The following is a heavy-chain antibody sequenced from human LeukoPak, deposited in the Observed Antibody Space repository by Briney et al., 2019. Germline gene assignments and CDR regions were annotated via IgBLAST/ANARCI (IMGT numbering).Heavy chain of an antibody. D-gene: IGHD3-22*01. CDR1: GYTFTGYY. CDR2: INPNSRAT. V-gene: IGHV1-2*02. J-gene: IGHJ4*02. CDR3: AKEGESNVYYSLDY. Sequence: ASVKVSCKASGYTFTGYYMHWLRQAPGQGLEWMGWINPNSRATNFAQKFQGRVTMTRDTSISTAYMEVSRLTSADTAVYYCAKEGESNVYYSLDYWGQGTLVTVSS.